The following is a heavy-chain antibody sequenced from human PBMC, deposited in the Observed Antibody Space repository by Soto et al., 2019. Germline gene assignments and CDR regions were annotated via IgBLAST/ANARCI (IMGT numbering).Heavy chain of an antibody. V-gene: IGHV3-21*02. Sequence: EVQLVESGGGLVKPGGSLRLSCAASGFTFSSYSMNWVRQAPGKGLEWVSSISSSSFSINYADSVKGRFSISRDNAQNSLHLQMNTLRAEDTAVYYCARNESYTIYGMDVWGQGTMVTVSS. CDR2: ISSSSFSI. D-gene: IGHD1-1*01. CDR3: ARNESYTIYGMDV. CDR1: GFTFSSYS. J-gene: IGHJ6*02.